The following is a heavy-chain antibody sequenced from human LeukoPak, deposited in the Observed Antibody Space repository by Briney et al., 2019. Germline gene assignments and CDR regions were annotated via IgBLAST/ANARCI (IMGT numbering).Heavy chain of an antibody. D-gene: IGHD1-26*01. CDR1: GYTFTDYY. CDR3: ARPGSWWFDP. Sequence: ASVKVSCKASGYTFTDYYMHWVRQPPGQGLEWMGWINPNSGGAIYAQKFQGRVTMTRDTSIRTAYMELNRLASDDTAVYYCARPGSWWFDPWGQGTLVTVSA. V-gene: IGHV1-2*02. CDR2: INPNSGGA. J-gene: IGHJ5*02.